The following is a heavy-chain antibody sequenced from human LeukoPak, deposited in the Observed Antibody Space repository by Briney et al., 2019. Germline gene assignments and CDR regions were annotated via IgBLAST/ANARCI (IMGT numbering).Heavy chain of an antibody. CDR2: INAGNGNT. V-gene: IGHV1-3*01. Sequence: GASVKVSCKASGYTFTSYAMHWVRQAPGQRLEWMGWINAGNGNTKYSQKFRGRVTITRDTSASTAYMELSSLRSEDTAVYYCARDVIAVAGYAEYFQHWGQGTLVTVSS. CDR3: ARDVIAVAGYAEYFQH. D-gene: IGHD6-19*01. J-gene: IGHJ1*01. CDR1: GYTFTSYA.